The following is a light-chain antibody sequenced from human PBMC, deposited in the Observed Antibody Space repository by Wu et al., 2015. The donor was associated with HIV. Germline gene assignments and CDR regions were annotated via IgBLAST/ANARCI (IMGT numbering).Light chain of an antibody. J-gene: IGKJ2*01. Sequence: EIVMTQSPATLSLSPGERATLSCRASQSVSSSYVAWYQQKPGQAPRFFIYGASSRAAGIPDRFRGSGSGTDFTLTISRLEPEDSAVYYCQQYGSSPYTFGQGTKLEIE. CDR2: GAS. CDR3: QQYGSSPYT. V-gene: IGKV3-20*01. CDR1: QSVSSSY.